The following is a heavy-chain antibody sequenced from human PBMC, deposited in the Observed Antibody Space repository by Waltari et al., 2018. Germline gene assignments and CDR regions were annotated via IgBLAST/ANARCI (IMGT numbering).Heavy chain of an antibody. V-gene: IGHV1-24*01. D-gene: IGHD3-10*01. J-gene: IGHJ6*02. CDR2: FDPEDGET. CDR3: ATRDGSGSPPQYYYYGMDV. Sequence: QVQLVQSGAEVKKPGASVKVSCKVSGYTLTELSMHWVRQAPGKGLEWMGGFDPEDGETIYAQKFQGRVTMTEDTSTDTAYMELSSLRSEDTAVYYCATRDGSGSPPQYYYYGMDVWGQGTTVTVSS. CDR1: GYTLTELS.